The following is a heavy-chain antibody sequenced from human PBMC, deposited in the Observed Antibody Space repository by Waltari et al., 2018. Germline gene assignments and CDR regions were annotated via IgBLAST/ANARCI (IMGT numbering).Heavy chain of an antibody. J-gene: IGHJ5*02. Sequence: QVQLQESGPRLLKPSETLSLICTVSGGSISGFYWSWVRQPPGKGLDWIGYIYYTGSTNFNPSLKSRVTMSVDTSKNQFSLKLSHVTAADTAFYYCARGGGGDWEWFDPWGQGTLVTVSS. V-gene: IGHV4-59*01. CDR3: ARGGGGDWEWFDP. CDR2: IYYTGST. D-gene: IGHD2-21*02. CDR1: GGSISGFY.